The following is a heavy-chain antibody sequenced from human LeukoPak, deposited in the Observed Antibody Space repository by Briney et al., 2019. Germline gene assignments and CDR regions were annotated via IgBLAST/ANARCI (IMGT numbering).Heavy chain of an antibody. Sequence: PGGSLRLSCAASGFTFSSYAMSWVRQAPGKGLEWVSAISGSGGSTYYADSVKGRFTISRDNSKNTLYLQMNSLRAEDTAVYYCARAPSYGDYVGWFDPWGQGTLVTVSS. D-gene: IGHD4-17*01. CDR1: GFTFSSYA. V-gene: IGHV3-23*01. CDR2: ISGSGGST. J-gene: IGHJ5*02. CDR3: ARAPSYGDYVGWFDP.